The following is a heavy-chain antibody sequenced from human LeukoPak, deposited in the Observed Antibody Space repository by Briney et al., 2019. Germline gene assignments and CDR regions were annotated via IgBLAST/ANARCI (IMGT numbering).Heavy chain of an antibody. CDR3: AREKSHGPYYYYGMDV. J-gene: IGHJ6*02. CDR1: GGTFSSYA. Sequence: SVKVSCKASGGTFSSYAISWVRQAPGQGLEWMGGIIPIFGTANYAQKFQGRVTITADESTSTAYMELSSLRSEDTAVYYCAREKSHGPYYYYGMDVWGQGTTVTVSS. V-gene: IGHV1-69*13. CDR2: IIPIFGTA.